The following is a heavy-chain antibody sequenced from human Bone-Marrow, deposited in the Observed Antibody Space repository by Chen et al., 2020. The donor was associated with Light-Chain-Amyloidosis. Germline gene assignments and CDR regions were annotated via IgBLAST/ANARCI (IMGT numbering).Heavy chain of an antibody. D-gene: IGHD4-17*01. V-gene: IGHV3-48*02. Sequence: EVQLVESGGGLAQPGGSLRLSCVASGFDFSRYTMGWVRQAPGKGPEWLSDIGSSATTINNADSVKGRFTISRDNANNALFLHMKSLRDEDTALYYCARWVNYDEPSRGRFDVWGQGTMVSVSS. CDR1: GFDFSRYT. J-gene: IGHJ3*01. CDR2: IGSSATTI. CDR3: ARWVNYDEPSRGRFDV.